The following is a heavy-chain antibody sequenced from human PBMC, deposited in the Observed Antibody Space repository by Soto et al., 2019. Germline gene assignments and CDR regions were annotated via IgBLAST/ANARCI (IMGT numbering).Heavy chain of an antibody. CDR3: ATLMGLSSIGWFDP. D-gene: IGHD6-6*01. CDR1: GYTLTELS. J-gene: IGHJ5*02. CDR2: FDPEDGET. V-gene: IGHV1-24*01. Sequence: ASVKVSCKVSGYTLTELSMHWARQAPGKGLEWMGGFDPEDGETIYAQKFQGRVTMTEDTSTDTAYMELSSLRSEDTAVYYCATLMGLSSIGWFDPWGQGTLVTVSS.